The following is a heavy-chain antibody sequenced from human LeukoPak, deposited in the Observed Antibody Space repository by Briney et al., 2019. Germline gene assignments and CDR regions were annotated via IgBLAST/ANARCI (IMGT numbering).Heavy chain of an antibody. CDR1: GGSFSGYY. CDR2: INHGGST. J-gene: IGHJ5*02. Sequence: SETLSLTCAVYGGSFSGYYWSWIRQPPGKGLEWIGEINHGGSTNYNPSLKSRVTISVDTSKNQFSLKLSSVTAADTAVYYCARGGSSSSGSSSWYYWFDPWGQGTLVTVSS. D-gene: IGHD6-13*01. V-gene: IGHV4-34*01. CDR3: ARGGSSSSGSSSWYYWFDP.